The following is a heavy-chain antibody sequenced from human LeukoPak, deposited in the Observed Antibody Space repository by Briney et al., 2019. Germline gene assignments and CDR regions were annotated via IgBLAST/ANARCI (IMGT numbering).Heavy chain of an antibody. CDR1: GFTFSDSW. Sequence: AGGSLRLSCAASGFTFSDSWMSWVRQAPGKGLEWVANMNQDGSAKGYVDSVKGRFTISRDNARNSLYLQMNSLTVEDTAVYYCATSHDSAGNDWGQGTLVTVSS. D-gene: IGHD2-15*01. J-gene: IGHJ4*02. V-gene: IGHV3-7*01. CDR2: MNQDGSAK. CDR3: ATSHDSAGND.